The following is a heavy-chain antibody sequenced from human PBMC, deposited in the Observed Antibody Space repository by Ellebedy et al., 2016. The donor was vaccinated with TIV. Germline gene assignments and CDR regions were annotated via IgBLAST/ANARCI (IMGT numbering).Heavy chain of an antibody. V-gene: IGHV3-21*01. CDR2: ISSSSTYI. Sequence: GESLKISCSASGFTFSSYAMHWVRQAPGKGLEWVSSISSSSTYIYYADSVRGRFTISRDNAKNSLYLQMNSLRAEDTAVYYCARDGDDTVTTKGVGYWGQGTLVTVSS. D-gene: IGHD4-17*01. CDR1: GFTFSSYA. J-gene: IGHJ4*02. CDR3: ARDGDDTVTTKGVGY.